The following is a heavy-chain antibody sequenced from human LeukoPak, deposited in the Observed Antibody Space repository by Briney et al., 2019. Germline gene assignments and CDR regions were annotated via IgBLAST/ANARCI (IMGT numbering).Heavy chain of an antibody. D-gene: IGHD2-8*01. J-gene: IGHJ4*02. Sequence: GESLKISCKGSGYTFTNYWIGWVRQMPGKGLEWMGIIYPGDSDSRYSPSFQGQVTISADKSISTAYLQWSSLKASDTAMYYCARSVRYCSDGVCSVFDYWGQGTLVTVSS. CDR2: IYPGDSDS. CDR1: GYTFTNYW. CDR3: ARSVRYCSDGVCSVFDY. V-gene: IGHV5-51*01.